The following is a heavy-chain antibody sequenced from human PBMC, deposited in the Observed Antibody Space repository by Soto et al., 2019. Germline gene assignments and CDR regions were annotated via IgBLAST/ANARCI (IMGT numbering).Heavy chain of an antibody. Sequence: PSETLSLTCTVSGGSVSSGSYYWSWIQQPPGKGLEWIGYIYYSGSTNYNPSLKSRVTISVDTSKNQFSLKLSSVTAADTAVYYCARDSRYSSSWYPSYYYGMDVWGQGTTVTVSS. V-gene: IGHV4-61*01. CDR1: GGSVSSGSYY. CDR2: IYYSGST. J-gene: IGHJ6*02. D-gene: IGHD6-13*01. CDR3: ARDSRYSSSWYPSYYYGMDV.